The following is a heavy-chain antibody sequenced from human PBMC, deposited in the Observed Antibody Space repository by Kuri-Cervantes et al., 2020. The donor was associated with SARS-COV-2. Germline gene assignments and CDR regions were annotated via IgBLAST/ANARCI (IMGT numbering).Heavy chain of an antibody. CDR3: ARSGYSGYDLNY. V-gene: IGHV3-30*03. Sequence: GESLKISCAASGFTFSSYGMHWVRQAPGKGLEWVAVISYDGSNKYYADSVKGRFTISRDNSKNTLYLQMNSLRAEDTAVYYCARSGYSGYDLNYWGQGTLVTVSS. J-gene: IGHJ4*02. CDR2: ISYDGSNK. D-gene: IGHD5-12*01. CDR1: GFTFSSYG.